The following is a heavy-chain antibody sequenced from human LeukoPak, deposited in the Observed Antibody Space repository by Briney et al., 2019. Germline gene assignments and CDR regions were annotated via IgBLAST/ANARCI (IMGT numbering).Heavy chain of an antibody. V-gene: IGHV3-23*01. CDR3: ARDPRYPYQYQSDDGGFSLDY. J-gene: IGHJ4*02. CDR2: ISGSGGST. CDR1: GFTFSSYG. D-gene: IGHD2-15*01. Sequence: EPGESLRLSCAASGFTFSSYGINWVRQAPGKGLEWVSGISGSGGSTYYADSVKGRFTISRDNAKNSLYLQMNSLGAADTAVYYCARDPRYPYQYQSDDGGFSLDYWGQGTLVTVSS.